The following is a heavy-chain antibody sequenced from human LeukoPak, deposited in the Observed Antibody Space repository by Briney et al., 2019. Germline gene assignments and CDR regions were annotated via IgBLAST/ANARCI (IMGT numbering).Heavy chain of an antibody. J-gene: IGHJ4*02. Sequence: GGSLRLSWAASGXSFSSHWMSWVRQAPGKGLEWVVNIKPDGSEKYYVDSVKGRFTISRDNAKNSLYLQMNSLRAEDTAVYYCVRGASWSFDYWGLGTLVTVSS. CDR2: IKPDGSEK. CDR3: VRGASWSFDY. V-gene: IGHV3-7*04. D-gene: IGHD6-13*01. CDR1: GXSFSSHW.